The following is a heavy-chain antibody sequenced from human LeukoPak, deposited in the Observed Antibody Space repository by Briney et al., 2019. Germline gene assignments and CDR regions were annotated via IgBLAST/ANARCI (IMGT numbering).Heavy chain of an antibody. Sequence: SVKVSCKASGGTFSSYAISWVRQAPGQGLEWMGGIIPIFGTANYALKFQGRVTITTDESTSTAYMELSSLRSEDTAVYYCARGTLVVPAAIGGGYYFDYWGQGTLVTVSS. V-gene: IGHV1-69*05. CDR1: GGTFSSYA. D-gene: IGHD2-2*02. J-gene: IGHJ4*02. CDR3: ARGTLVVPAAIGGGYYFDY. CDR2: IIPIFGTA.